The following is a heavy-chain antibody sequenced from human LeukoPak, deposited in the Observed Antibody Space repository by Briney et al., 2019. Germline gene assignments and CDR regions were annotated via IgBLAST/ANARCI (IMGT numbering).Heavy chain of an antibody. CDR1: GDSIRSYH. CDR2: IHYSGRT. J-gene: IGHJ3*01. D-gene: IGHD1-7*01. CDR3: VRHDPIGNYQPLGV. Sequence: PSETLSLTCTVSGDSIRSYHWSWIRQPPGKGLEWIGHIHYSGRTNYNPSLRSRVTISVDTSKNQFSLKLTSVTAADTAVYYCVRHDPIGNYQPLGVWGQGTMVTVSS. V-gene: IGHV4-59*12.